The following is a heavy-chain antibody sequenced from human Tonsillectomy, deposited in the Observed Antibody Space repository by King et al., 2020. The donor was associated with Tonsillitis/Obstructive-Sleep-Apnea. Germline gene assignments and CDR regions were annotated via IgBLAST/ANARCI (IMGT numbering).Heavy chain of an antibody. Sequence: QLVQSGGGLVQPGGSLRLSCAASGFTFSSYEMNWVRQAPGKGLEWVSYISSSGSTIYYADSVKGRFTISRDNAKNSLYLQMNSLRAKDTAVYYCARDPPTVTTEYYYYYYMDVWGKGTPVTVSS. CDR3: ARDPPTVTTEYYYYYYMDV. D-gene: IGHD4-11*01. CDR2: ISSSGSTI. V-gene: IGHV3-48*03. CDR1: GFTFSSYE. J-gene: IGHJ6*03.